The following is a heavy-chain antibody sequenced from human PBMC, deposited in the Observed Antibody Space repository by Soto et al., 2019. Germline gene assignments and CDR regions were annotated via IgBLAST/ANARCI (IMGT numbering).Heavy chain of an antibody. Sequence: GGSLRLSCAASGFTFSSYSMNWVRQAPGKGLEWVSYISSSSSTIYYADSVKGRFTISRDNAKNSLYLQMNSLRAEDTAVYYCAREGSLGYCSSTSCYFDYWGQGTLVTVSS. J-gene: IGHJ4*02. V-gene: IGHV3-48*01. D-gene: IGHD2-2*01. CDR2: ISSSSSTI. CDR3: AREGSLGYCSSTSCYFDY. CDR1: GFTFSSYS.